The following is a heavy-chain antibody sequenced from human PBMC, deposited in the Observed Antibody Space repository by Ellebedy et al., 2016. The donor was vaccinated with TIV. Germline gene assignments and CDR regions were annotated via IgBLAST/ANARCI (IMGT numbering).Heavy chain of an antibody. CDR3: ARRYFDL. J-gene: IGHJ2*01. V-gene: IGHV3-7*01. Sequence: GGSLRLSXVAYGFPFSGFAMSWVRQAPGKGLEWVASKKEDGSETYYGDSVRGRFTISRDNAAKSVYLQMDRLRVDDTAVYYCARRYFDLWGRGTLVTVSS. CDR1: GFPFSGFA. CDR2: KKEDGSET.